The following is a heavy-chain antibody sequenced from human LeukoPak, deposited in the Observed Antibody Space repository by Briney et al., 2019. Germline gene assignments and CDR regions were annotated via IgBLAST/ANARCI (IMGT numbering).Heavy chain of an antibody. D-gene: IGHD4-23*01. CDR2: ISYDGSNK. J-gene: IGHJ6*02. V-gene: IGHV3-30-3*01. CDR1: GFILSNYA. Sequence: GGSLRLSCAASGFILSNYAMNWVRQAPGKGLEWVAVISYDGSNKYYADSVKGRFTISRDNSKNTLYLQMNSLRAEDTAVYYCARDMSPYGGNRYYYYYGMDVWGQGTTVTVSS. CDR3: ARDMSPYGGNRYYYYYGMDV.